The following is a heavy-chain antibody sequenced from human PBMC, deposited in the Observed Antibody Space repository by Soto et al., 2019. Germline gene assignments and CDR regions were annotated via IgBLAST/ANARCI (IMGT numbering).Heavy chain of an antibody. Sequence: QVQLVQSGAEVKKPGASVNVSCKASGYTFTVYYMHWVRQAPGQGLEWMGWINPKSGGTMYPQKFQGRVTMTWDTSMGTAYRALTRRRSDDTAVYYWARDLAKGGGSAGFDYWGQGTLVTVSS. V-gene: IGHV1-2*02. CDR2: INPKSGGT. CDR1: GYTFTVYY. D-gene: IGHD1-26*01. J-gene: IGHJ4*02. CDR3: ARDLAKGGGSAGFDY.